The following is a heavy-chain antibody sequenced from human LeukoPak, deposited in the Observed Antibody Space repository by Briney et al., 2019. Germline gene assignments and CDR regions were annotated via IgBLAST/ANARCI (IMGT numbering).Heavy chain of an antibody. CDR2: IHDSGST. Sequence: SETLSLTCSVSGGSISTYFWSWIRQPPGKGLEWIGYIHDSGSTNYNPSLKSRVTISVDTSKNQFSLKLSSVTAADTALYYCARYDYGDCWFDPWGQGTLVTVSS. J-gene: IGHJ5*02. CDR1: GGSISTYF. CDR3: ARYDYGDCWFDP. D-gene: IGHD4-17*01. V-gene: IGHV4-59*01.